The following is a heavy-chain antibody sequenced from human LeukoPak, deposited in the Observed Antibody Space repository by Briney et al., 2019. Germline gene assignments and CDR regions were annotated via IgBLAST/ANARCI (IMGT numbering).Heavy chain of an antibody. Sequence: QPGGSLRLSCVASGFTFNRYWMIWVRQAPGKGLEWVANVNRDGNEKQYVDSVEGRFTIYRDKAKNSLYLQMNTLRNEDTAVYYCVRDDGNRTGSTYFDAFDIWGRGTLVTVSS. CDR1: GFTFNRYW. V-gene: IGHV3-7*03. CDR3: VRDDGNRTGSTYFDAFDI. CDR2: VNRDGNEK. D-gene: IGHD3-9*01. J-gene: IGHJ3*02.